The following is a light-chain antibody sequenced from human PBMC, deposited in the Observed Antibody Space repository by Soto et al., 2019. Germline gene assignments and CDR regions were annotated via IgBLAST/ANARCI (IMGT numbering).Light chain of an antibody. V-gene: IGLV2-23*02. CDR2: EVS. J-gene: IGLJ1*01. CDR3: CSYAGSSTS. Sequence: QSVLTQPASGSGAPGQSLIISCTGTSSDVGSYNLVSWYQQHPGKAPKLMIYEVSKRPSGVSNRFSGSKSGNTASLTISGLQAEDEADYYCCSYAGSSTSFGTGTKVTVL. CDR1: SSDVGSYNL.